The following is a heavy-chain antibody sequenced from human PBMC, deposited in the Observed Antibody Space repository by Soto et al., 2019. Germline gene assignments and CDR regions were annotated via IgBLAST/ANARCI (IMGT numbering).Heavy chain of an antibody. CDR2: IIPIFGTT. CDR3: AGIIYGDYDRFDY. V-gene: IGHV1-69*01. J-gene: IGHJ4*02. D-gene: IGHD4-17*01. Sequence: ASVKVSCKASGGTFSSYDISWVRQAPGQGLEWMGGIIPIFGTTNYAQKFQGSVTISADEFTSTAYMALSSLRSEDTAMYFCAGIIYGDYDRFDYWGQGTLVTVS. CDR1: GGTFSSYD.